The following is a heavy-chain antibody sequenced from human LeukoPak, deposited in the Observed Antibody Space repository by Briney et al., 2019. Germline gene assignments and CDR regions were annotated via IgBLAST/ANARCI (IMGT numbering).Heavy chain of an antibody. CDR3: AKSATTVTSNFDY. V-gene: IGHV3-23*01. D-gene: IGHD4-17*01. CDR1: GFTFSSHG. CDR2: ISGSGGGT. J-gene: IGHJ4*02. Sequence: PGGSLRLSCAASGFTFSSHGMSWVCQAPGKGLEWVSGISGSGGGTFYADSVRGRFTISRDNSKNTVYLQMNSLRAEDTAVYYCAKSATTVTSNFDYWGQGTLVTVSS.